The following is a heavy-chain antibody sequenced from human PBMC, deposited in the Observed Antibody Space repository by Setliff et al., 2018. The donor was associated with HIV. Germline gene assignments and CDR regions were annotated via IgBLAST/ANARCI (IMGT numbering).Heavy chain of an antibody. D-gene: IGHD6-19*01. V-gene: IGHV4-34*01. CDR2: INHSGST. CDR1: GGSFSGFY. CDR3: ARDPSSSGWSEGLYYFDS. J-gene: IGHJ4*02. Sequence: SETLSLTCAVYGGSFSGFYWNWIRQPPGKGLEWIGEINHSGSTNYNPSLRSRVSISVDTSKNQFSLRLSSVTAADTAVYYCARDPSSSGWSEGLYYFDSWGRGTLVTVSS.